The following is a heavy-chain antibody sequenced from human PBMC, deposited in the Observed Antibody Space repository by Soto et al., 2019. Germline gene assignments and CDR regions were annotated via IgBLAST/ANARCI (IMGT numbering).Heavy chain of an antibody. J-gene: IGHJ3*02. Sequence: QVQLQESGPGLVKPSQTLSLTCTVSGGSISSGEYYWSWIRQPPGKGLEWIGYIYYSGSTYYNPSLKSRVTISVDTSKNQFALKLSSVTAADTAVYYCAGDRCLTGTTEAFDIWGQGTMVTVSS. CDR2: IYYSGST. CDR3: AGDRCLTGTTEAFDI. D-gene: IGHD1-20*01. CDR1: GGSISSGEYY. V-gene: IGHV4-30-4*01.